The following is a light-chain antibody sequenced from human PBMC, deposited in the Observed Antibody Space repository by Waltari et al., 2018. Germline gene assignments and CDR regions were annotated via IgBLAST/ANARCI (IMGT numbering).Light chain of an antibody. J-gene: IGLJ2*01. CDR1: SPNRQRNY. Sequence: QSVLTHPPSASGTPGQRVTISCSGTSPNRQRNYVHWYQQLPVPAPKLRIYRNNQRPSGVPDRFSGSKSCTSASLAISGLRSEDEADYYCAAWDDSLSGFVVFGGGTKLTVL. CDR2: RNN. V-gene: IGLV1-47*01. CDR3: AAWDDSLSGFVV.